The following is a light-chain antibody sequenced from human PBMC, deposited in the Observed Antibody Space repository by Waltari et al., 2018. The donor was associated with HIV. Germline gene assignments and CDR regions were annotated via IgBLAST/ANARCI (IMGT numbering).Light chain of an antibody. CDR2: GMK. CDR1: TSYAGRYDY. Sequence: HSALPQPPSASGPPAQSVTIACTGTTSYAGRYDYISWYQELPGKSPKLLLFGMKWRPSWVPDRFSGSKAGNPPSRSDAGLQAEDEAEYSGSSYAGITPVVVGGWTKLTVL. J-gene: IGLJ2*01. CDR3: SSYAGITPVV. V-gene: IGLV2-8*01.